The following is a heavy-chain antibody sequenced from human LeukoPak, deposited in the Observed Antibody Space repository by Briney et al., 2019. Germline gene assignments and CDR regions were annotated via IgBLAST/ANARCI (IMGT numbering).Heavy chain of an antibody. Sequence: PETLSLTCAVYGGSFSGYYWSWIRQPPGKGLEWIGEINHSGSTNYNPSLKSRVTISVDTSKNQFSLKLSSVTAADTAVYYCARKEGSGWTFDYWGQETLVTVSS. CDR2: INHSGST. D-gene: IGHD6-19*01. CDR3: ARKEGSGWTFDY. J-gene: IGHJ4*02. V-gene: IGHV4-34*01. CDR1: GGSFSGYY.